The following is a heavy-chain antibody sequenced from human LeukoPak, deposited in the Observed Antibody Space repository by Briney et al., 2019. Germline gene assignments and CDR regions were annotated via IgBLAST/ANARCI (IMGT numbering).Heavy chain of an antibody. J-gene: IGHJ3*02. CDR3: ARRYCGSTSCFRGAFDI. Sequence: SETLSLTCTVSGGSISSHYWSWIRQPPGKGLEWIGYIYYSGSTNYNPSLKSRVTISVDTSKNQFSLKLSSVTAADTAVYYCARRYCGSTSCFRGAFDIWGQGTMVTVSS. V-gene: IGHV4-59*11. CDR2: IYYSGST. D-gene: IGHD2-2*01. CDR1: GGSISSHY.